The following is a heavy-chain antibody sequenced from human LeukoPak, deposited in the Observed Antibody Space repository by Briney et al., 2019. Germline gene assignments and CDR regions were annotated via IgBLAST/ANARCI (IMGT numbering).Heavy chain of an antibody. J-gene: IGHJ3*02. Sequence: PGGSLRLSCAASGFTFSSYAMHWVRQAPGKGLEWVAVISYDGSNKYYADSVKGRFTISRDNSKNTLYLQMNSLRAEDTAVYYCAREGRRLRPARDAFDIWGQGTMVTDSS. D-gene: IGHD5-12*01. V-gene: IGHV3-30-3*01. CDR3: AREGRRLRPARDAFDI. CDR2: ISYDGSNK. CDR1: GFTFSSYA.